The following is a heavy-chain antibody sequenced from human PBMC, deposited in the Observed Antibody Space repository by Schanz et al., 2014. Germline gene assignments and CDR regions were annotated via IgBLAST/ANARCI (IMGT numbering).Heavy chain of an antibody. Sequence: QVQLVQSGAEVKKPGASVKVSCKASGYTFTSYSMHWVRQAPGQGLEWMGIINLSGGSTNNAQKFQGRVTFTADKSTSTAYMELSSLKSEDTAVYYCARGGYSSGWYDRDIAHFDYWGQGSLVTVSS. CDR3: ARGGYSSGWYDRDIAHFDY. CDR2: INLSGGST. CDR1: GYTFTSYS. J-gene: IGHJ4*02. D-gene: IGHD6-19*01. V-gene: IGHV1-46*01.